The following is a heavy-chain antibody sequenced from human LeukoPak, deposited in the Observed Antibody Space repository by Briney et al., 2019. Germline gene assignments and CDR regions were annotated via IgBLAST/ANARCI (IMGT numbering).Heavy chain of an antibody. CDR3: ARDDYGGNSALFDP. J-gene: IGHJ5*02. Sequence: SVKVSCKASGGTFTSYAISWVRQAPGQGLEWMGGIIPIFGTANYAQKFQGRVTITTHESTSTAYMELSSLRSEDTAVYYCARDDYGGNSALFDPWGQGTLVTVSS. D-gene: IGHD4-23*01. CDR1: GGTFTSYA. CDR2: IIPIFGTA. V-gene: IGHV1-69*05.